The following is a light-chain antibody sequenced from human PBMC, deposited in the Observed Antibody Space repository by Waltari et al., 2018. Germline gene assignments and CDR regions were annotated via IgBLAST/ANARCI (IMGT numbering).Light chain of an antibody. Sequence: QSVLTQPPSASGTPGQRVTISCSGTYSNLGSNPVNWYQQVPGAAPKLLLYSNDRRPSGVPDRFSCSKSGTSASLVISGLQSGDEAFYHCATWDDTLNGQVFGGGTKLTVL. CDR2: SND. J-gene: IGLJ3*02. V-gene: IGLV1-44*01. CDR1: YSNLGSNP. CDR3: ATWDDTLNGQV.